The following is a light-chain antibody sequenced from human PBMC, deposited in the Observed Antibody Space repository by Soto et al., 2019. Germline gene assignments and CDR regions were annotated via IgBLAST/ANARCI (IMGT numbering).Light chain of an antibody. CDR3: SSFAGYNNYVV. V-gene: IGLV2-8*01. J-gene: IGLJ2*01. CDR2: EVS. Sequence: QSVLTQPPSASGSPGQSFTISCTGTSSDVGGYNFVSWYQQHPGKAPKLLIYEVSERPSGVPDRFSGSKSGNTASLTVSGLQAEDEADYHCSSFAGYNNYVVFGGGTKLTVL. CDR1: SSDVGGYNF.